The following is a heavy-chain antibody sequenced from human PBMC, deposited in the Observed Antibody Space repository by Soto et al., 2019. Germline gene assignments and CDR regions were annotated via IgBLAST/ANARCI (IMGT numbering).Heavy chain of an antibody. J-gene: IGHJ5*02. D-gene: IGHD3-22*01. Sequence: GGSLRLSCAASGFTFSSYGMHWVRQAPGKGLEYVSAISSNGSTKYYANSVKGRFTISRDNSNNTLYLQMSGLTPGDTAVYYCATSPGESSGYYDHWSQGTLVTVSS. CDR3: ATSPGESSGYYDH. V-gene: IGHV3-64*01. CDR1: GFTFSSYG. CDR2: ISSNGSTK.